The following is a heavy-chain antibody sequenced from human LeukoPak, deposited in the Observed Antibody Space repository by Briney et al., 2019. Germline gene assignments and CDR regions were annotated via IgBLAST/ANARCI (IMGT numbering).Heavy chain of an antibody. V-gene: IGHV3-30*18. CDR2: ISNDGSKK. CDR3: AKDRYSYAFEYSDS. CDR1: GFTFSSYG. Sequence: GRSLRLSCAASGFTFSSYGMHWVRQAPGKGLDWVAVISNDGSKKYYADSVKGRFTISRDNSKNTLSLQVSSLRTEDTAVYYCAKDRYSYAFEYSDSWGQGTLVTVSS. J-gene: IGHJ4*02. D-gene: IGHD5-18*01.